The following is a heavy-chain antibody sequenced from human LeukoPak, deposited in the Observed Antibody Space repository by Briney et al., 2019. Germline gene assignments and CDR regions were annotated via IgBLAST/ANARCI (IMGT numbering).Heavy chain of an antibody. CDR3: ARDVFGLDY. CDR1: DYTFTNYG. Sequence: ASVKVSCKASDYTFTNYGISWVRQAPGQGLEWMGWISPYNGDTNYAQKLQGRVTMTTDTSTSTAYMELRSLRSDDTAVYYCARDVFGLDYWGQGTLVTVSS. J-gene: IGHJ4*02. D-gene: IGHD3-10*01. V-gene: IGHV1-18*01. CDR2: ISPYNGDT.